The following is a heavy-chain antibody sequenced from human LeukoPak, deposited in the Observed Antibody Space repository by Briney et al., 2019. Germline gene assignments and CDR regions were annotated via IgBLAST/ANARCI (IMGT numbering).Heavy chain of an antibody. CDR3: TRGATVTTGN. J-gene: IGHJ4*02. Sequence: SETLSLTCTVSGVSMSDFYWSWIRQPPGKGLEWIGYIYYTGSTSYNPSLKSRVTMSLGTSKNQFSLKLTSVIAADTAVYYCTRGATVTTGNWGQGTLVTVSS. CDR2: IYYTGST. D-gene: IGHD4-17*01. CDR1: GVSMSDFY. V-gene: IGHV4-59*01.